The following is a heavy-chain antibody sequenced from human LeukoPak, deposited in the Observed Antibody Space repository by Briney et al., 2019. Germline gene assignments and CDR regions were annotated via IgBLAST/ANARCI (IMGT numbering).Heavy chain of an antibody. J-gene: IGHJ4*02. CDR1: GFTFDDYA. CDR3: AKDGSSGSYSDY. Sequence: GGSLRLSCAASGFTFDDYAMHWVRQAPGKGLEWVSLIIGDGTNTYYADPVKGRFTISRDNSKNSLYLQMNSLRTEDTALYYCAKDGSSGSYSDYWGQGTLVTVSS. D-gene: IGHD1-26*01. V-gene: IGHV3-43*02. CDR2: IIGDGTNT.